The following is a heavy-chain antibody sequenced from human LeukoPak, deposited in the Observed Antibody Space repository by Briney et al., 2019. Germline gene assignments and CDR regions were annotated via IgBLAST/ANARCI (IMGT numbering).Heavy chain of an antibody. CDR1: VFTFSRYA. V-gene: IGHV3-23*01. CDR2: SSGSGANT. Sequence: GGSLRLSCAASVFTFSRYAMSWVPEAPGEGRVWVSASSGSGANTFYGDSVKGRFTITSDNSKNTLYLQMNSLRAEDTAVYYCAKWAAGRSWGQGTLVTVSS. J-gene: IGHJ4*02. CDR3: AKWAAGRS. D-gene: IGHD6-13*01.